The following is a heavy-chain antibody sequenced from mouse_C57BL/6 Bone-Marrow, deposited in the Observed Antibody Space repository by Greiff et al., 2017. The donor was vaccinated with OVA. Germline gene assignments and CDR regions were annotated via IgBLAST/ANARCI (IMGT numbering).Heavy chain of an antibody. CDR1: GYTFTSYG. CDR3: ARVPHYYGSSYAYFDY. J-gene: IGHJ2*01. CDR2: IYPRSGNT. Sequence: QVQLQQSGAELARPGASVKLSCKASGYTFTSYGISWVKQRTGQGLEWIGEIYPRSGNTYYNEKFKGKATLTADKSSSTAYMELRSLTSEDSAVYFCARVPHYYGSSYAYFDYGGQGTTLTVSS. V-gene: IGHV1-81*01. D-gene: IGHD1-1*01.